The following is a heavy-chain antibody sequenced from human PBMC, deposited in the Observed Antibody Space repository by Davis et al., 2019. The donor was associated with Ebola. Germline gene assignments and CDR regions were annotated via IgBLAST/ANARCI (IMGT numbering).Heavy chain of an antibody. J-gene: IGHJ4*02. Sequence: PSETLSLTCAVYGGSFSGYYWSWIRQPPGKGLEWIGEINHSGSTNYNPSLKSRVTISVDTSKNQFSLKLSSVTAADTAVYYCARGMAAPVPFDYWGQGTLVTVSS. CDR1: GGSFSGYY. D-gene: IGHD6-6*01. CDR2: INHSGST. CDR3: ARGMAAPVPFDY. V-gene: IGHV4-34*01.